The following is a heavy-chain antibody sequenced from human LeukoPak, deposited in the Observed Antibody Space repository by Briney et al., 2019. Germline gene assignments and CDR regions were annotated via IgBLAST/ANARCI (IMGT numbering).Heavy chain of an antibody. J-gene: IGHJ3*02. Sequence: QSGGSLRLSCAASGFTFSSSAMAWVRQAPGKGLEWVSYISSSSSTIYYADSVKGRFTISRDNAKNSLYLQMNSLRAEDTAVYYCAKAIHSSGRWQEILNDAFDIWGQGTMVTVSS. CDR3: AKAIHSSGRWQEILNDAFDI. CDR2: ISSSSSTI. CDR1: GFTFSSSA. V-gene: IGHV3-48*01. D-gene: IGHD6-19*01.